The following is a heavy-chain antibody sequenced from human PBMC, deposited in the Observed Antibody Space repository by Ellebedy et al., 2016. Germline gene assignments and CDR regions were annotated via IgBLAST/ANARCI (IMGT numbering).Heavy chain of an antibody. CDR1: GFTVSTNY. CDR2: IKSKTDGGTT. V-gene: IGHV3-15*01. D-gene: IGHD6-13*01. CDR3: TTDTPDSSSWYH. J-gene: IGHJ5*02. Sequence: GGSLRLSCAASGFTVSTNYMKWVRQAPGKGLEWVGRIKSKTDGGTTDYAAPVKGRFTISRDDSKNTLYLQMNSLKTEDTAVYYCTTDTPDSSSWYHWGQGTLVTVSS.